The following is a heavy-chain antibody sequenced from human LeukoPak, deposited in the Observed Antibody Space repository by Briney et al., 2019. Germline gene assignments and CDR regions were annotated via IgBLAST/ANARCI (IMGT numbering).Heavy chain of an antibody. CDR3: ARGQVTIFGVGGSWFDP. V-gene: IGHV1-2*02. J-gene: IGHJ5*02. CDR1: GYTLTGYY. D-gene: IGHD3-3*01. Sequence: ASVKVSCKASGYTLTGYYMHWVRQAPGQGLEWMGWINPNSGGTNYAQKFQGRVTMTRDTSISTAYMELSRLRSDDTAVYYCARGQVTIFGVGGSWFDPWGQGTLVTVSS. CDR2: INPNSGGT.